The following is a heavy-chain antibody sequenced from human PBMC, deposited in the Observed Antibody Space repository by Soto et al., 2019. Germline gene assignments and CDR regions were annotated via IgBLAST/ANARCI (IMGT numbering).Heavy chain of an antibody. Sequence: QVQLAQSGAEVKKSGASVKVACKASGYTFTTYYMDWVRQAPGQGLEWMGVITPSDGSTSYAQKFQGRVTMTRDTSTSTVYMELSSLRSEDTAVYYCAREMTITRGYFDLWGRCTLVTVSS. D-gene: IGHD1-20*01. CDR3: AREMTITRGYFDL. V-gene: IGHV1-46*01. CDR2: ITPSDGST. CDR1: GYTFTTYY. J-gene: IGHJ2*01.